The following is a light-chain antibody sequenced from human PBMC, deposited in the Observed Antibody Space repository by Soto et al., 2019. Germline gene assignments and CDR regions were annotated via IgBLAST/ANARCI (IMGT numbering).Light chain of an antibody. Sequence: DIQMTQSPSSLSASVGDRVTITCRASQSITIYLNWYQQKPGKAPKLLIFATSSLQSGVPSRFSGSGSWTDFPLTISSLQPEDLATYYCQQSLTTPLTFGGGTKVEIK. CDR1: QSITIY. V-gene: IGKV1-39*01. CDR3: QQSLTTPLT. J-gene: IGKJ4*01. CDR2: ATS.